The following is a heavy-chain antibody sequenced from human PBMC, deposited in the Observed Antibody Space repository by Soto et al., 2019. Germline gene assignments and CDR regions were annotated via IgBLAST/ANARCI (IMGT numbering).Heavy chain of an antibody. V-gene: IGHV1-69*12. CDR2: IIPIFGTA. J-gene: IGHJ4*02. Sequence: QVQLVQSGAEVKKPGSSVKVSCKAPGGTFSNYAISWVRQAPGQGLEWMGGIIPIFGTADYAQKFQGRVTISADEYTSTAYMELTSLRSEDTAVYYCARDGGVYDYSPFDYWGQGTLVTVSS. D-gene: IGHD4-4*01. CDR3: ARDGGVYDYSPFDY. CDR1: GGTFSNYA.